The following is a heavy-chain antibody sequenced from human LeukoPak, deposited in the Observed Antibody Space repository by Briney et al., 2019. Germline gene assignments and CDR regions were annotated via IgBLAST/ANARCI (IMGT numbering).Heavy chain of an antibody. CDR1: GFTFSSCA. J-gene: IGHJ4*02. Sequence: GASLRLSCAASGFTFSSCAMSWVRQAPGKGLEWVSAISGSGGSTYYADSVKGRFTISRDNSKNTLYVQMNSLRAEDTAVYYCASQTLSGYGNYWGQGTLVTVSS. CDR2: ISGSGGST. D-gene: IGHD6-25*01. V-gene: IGHV3-23*01. CDR3: ASQTLSGYGNY.